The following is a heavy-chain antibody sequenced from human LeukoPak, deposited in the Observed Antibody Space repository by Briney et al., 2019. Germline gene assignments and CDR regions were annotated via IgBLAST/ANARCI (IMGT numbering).Heavy chain of an antibody. CDR3: AKDQEPIAVAGLFDY. J-gene: IGHJ4*02. D-gene: IGHD6-19*01. CDR2: ISDSGGST. Sequence: PGGSLRLSCAASGFTFSSYGMNWARQAPGKGLEWVSGISDSGGSTYYADSVKGRFTISRDKSKNTLHLQMNSLRAEDTAVYYCAKDQEPIAVAGLFDYWGQGTLVTVSS. V-gene: IGHV3-23*01. CDR1: GFTFSSYG.